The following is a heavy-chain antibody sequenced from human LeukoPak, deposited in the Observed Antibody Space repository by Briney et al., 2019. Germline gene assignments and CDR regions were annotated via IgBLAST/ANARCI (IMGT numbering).Heavy chain of an antibody. CDR2: IKSDGSVT. CDR3: ARDHDAVGTTIDH. D-gene: IGHD1-14*01. CDR1: GFTFSSYW. V-gene: IGHV3-74*01. J-gene: IGHJ4*02. Sequence: GGSLRLSCAASGFTFSSYWMHWVRQAPGEGLVLVSRIKSDGSVTWYADSVKGRFTISRDNDKNMLYLQMNSLRDEDTAVYFCARDHDAVGTTIDHWGQGTLVTVSS.